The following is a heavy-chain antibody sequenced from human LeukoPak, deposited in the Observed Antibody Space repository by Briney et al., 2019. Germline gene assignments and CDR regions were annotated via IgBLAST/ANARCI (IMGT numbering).Heavy chain of an antibody. CDR1: GYTFTSYG. CDR2: ISAYNGNT. J-gene: IGHJ5*02. CDR3: ARKVAAAGTLAWFDP. V-gene: IGHV1-18*01. Sequence: ASVKVSCKASGYTFTSYGISWARQAPGQGLEWMGWISAYNGNTNYAQKLQGRVTMTTDTSTSTAYMELRSLRSDDTAVYYCARKVAAAGTLAWFDPWGQGTLVTVSS. D-gene: IGHD6-13*01.